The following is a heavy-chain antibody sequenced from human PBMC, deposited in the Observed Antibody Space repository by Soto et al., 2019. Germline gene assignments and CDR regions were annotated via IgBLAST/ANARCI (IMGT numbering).Heavy chain of an antibody. CDR1: GYTFTTNQ. D-gene: IGHD6-19*01. CDR3: ARGDINGWHFDY. Sequence: QVQLVQSGAEVRRPGASVKVSCKASGYTFTTNQIHWVRQAPGQGLEWMGTINPSGGSTTYAQRFQGRVTMTRDTSTNTVYVELNSLRSEDTALYYCARGDINGWHFDYWGQGTLVTVSS. J-gene: IGHJ4*02. CDR2: INPSGGST. V-gene: IGHV1-46*01.